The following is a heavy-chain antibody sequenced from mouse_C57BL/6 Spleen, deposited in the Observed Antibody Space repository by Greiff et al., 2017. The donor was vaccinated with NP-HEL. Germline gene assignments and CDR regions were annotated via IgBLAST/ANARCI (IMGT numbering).Heavy chain of an antibody. CDR2: IDPSDSYT. Sequence: QVQLQQPGAELVMPGASVKLSCKASGYTFTSYWMHWVKQRPGQGLEWIGEIDPSDSYTNYNQKFKGKSTLTVDKSSSTAYMQLSSLTSEDSAVYYCARQLRSWFAYWGQGTLVTVSA. J-gene: IGHJ3*01. D-gene: IGHD3-2*02. CDR1: GYTFTSYW. CDR3: ARQLRSWFAY. V-gene: IGHV1-69*01.